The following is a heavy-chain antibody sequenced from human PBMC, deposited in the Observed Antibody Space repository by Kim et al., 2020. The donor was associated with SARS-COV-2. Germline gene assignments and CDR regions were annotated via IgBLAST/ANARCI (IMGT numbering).Heavy chain of an antibody. D-gene: IGHD3-22*01. CDR1: GFTFSSYE. CDR3: VRDYYDSSGYLNYYYYYGMDV. J-gene: IGHJ6*02. V-gene: IGHV3-48*03. Sequence: GGSLRLSCAASGFTFSSYEMNWVRQAPGKGLEWVSYISSSGSTIYYADSVKGRFTISRDNAKNSLYLQMNSLRAEDTAVYYCVRDYYDSSGYLNYYYYYGMDVWGQGTTVTVSS. CDR2: ISSSGSTI.